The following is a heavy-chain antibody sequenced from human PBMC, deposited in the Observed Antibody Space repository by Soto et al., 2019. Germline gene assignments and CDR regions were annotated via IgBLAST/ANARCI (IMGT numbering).Heavy chain of an antibody. CDR3: ARGVIAAVGTLAFDI. J-gene: IGHJ3*02. Sequence: SETLSLTCTVSGGSISSYYWSWIRQPPGKGLEWIAYIYDSVSTNYNPSLRSRVTMSVDTSKNQFSLKLSSVTVADTAVYYCARGVIAAVGTLAFDIWGQGTMVTVSS. CDR1: GGSISSYY. V-gene: IGHV4-59*01. CDR2: IYDSVST. D-gene: IGHD6-13*01.